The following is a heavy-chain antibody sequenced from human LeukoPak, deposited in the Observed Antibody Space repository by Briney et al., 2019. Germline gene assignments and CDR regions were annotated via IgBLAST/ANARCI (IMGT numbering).Heavy chain of an antibody. D-gene: IGHD6-6*01. CDR3: AKVTIAAESFFDY. J-gene: IGHJ4*02. Sequence: GGSLRLSCAASGFTLRSYAMSWVRQAPGKGLEWVSAISGSGGSGGSTYYADSVKGRFTISRDNSKNTLYLQMNSLRAADTAVYYCAKVTIAAESFFDYWGQGTLVTVSS. CDR1: GFTLRSYA. V-gene: IGHV3-23*01. CDR2: ISGSGGSGGST.